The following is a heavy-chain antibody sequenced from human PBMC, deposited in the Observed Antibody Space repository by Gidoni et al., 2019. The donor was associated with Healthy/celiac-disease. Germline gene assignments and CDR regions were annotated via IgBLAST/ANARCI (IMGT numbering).Heavy chain of an antibody. CDR3: ARVSPVLWFGEYPSGYFDY. CDR1: GFTCSSCV. V-gene: IGHV3-30-3*01. D-gene: IGHD3-10*01. CDR2: ISYDGSNK. J-gene: IGHJ4*02. Sequence: QGQLVEAGGGVVQPGRSMRASCAASGFTCSSCVRAWVRQAPGKGLEGVAFISYDGSNKSYAASVKGRFTLSRDNSKNTLYLQMSSLRAEDTAVYYCARVSPVLWFGEYPSGYFDYWGQGTLVTVSS.